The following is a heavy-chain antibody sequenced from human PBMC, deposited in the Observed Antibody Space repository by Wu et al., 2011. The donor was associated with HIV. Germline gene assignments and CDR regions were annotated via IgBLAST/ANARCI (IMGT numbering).Heavy chain of an antibody. V-gene: IGHV1-2*02. D-gene: IGHD4-17*01. Sequence: QVQLVQSGAEVKRPGASVQVSCKAFGYTFSGYYMHWVRQAPGQGLEWMGWINPNSGGTEYAQNFQDRVTMTRDTSIITAYMELSRLRSDDTAVYYCARQNDYEAFDIWGQGTMVTVSS. J-gene: IGHJ3*02. CDR2: INPNSGGT. CDR1: GYTFSGYY. CDR3: ARQNDYEAFDI.